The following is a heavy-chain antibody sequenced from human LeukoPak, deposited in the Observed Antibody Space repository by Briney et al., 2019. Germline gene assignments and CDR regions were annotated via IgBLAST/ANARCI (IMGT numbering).Heavy chain of an antibody. J-gene: IGHJ4*02. CDR3: ARGIQAAYSAAAIDY. CDR2: INSDGSSA. CDR1: GFTFSSSW. V-gene: IGHV3-74*01. D-gene: IGHD6-13*01. Sequence: PGGSLRLSCAASGFTFSSSWMHWVRQAPGKGLVWVSCINSDGSSASYADSVKGRFTISRDNAKNTLYLQVNSLRAEDTAVYYCARGIQAAYSAAAIDYWGQGTLVTVSS.